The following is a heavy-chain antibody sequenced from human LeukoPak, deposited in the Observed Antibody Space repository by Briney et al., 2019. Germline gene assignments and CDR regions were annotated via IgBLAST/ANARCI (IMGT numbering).Heavy chain of an antibody. CDR1: GGSFSGYY. CDR3: ARSLLRYFDWTLDY. CDR2: INHSGST. V-gene: IGHV4-34*01. D-gene: IGHD3-9*01. Sequence: SETLSLTCAVYGGSFSGYYWSWIRQPPGKGLEWIGEINHSGSTNYNPSLKSRVTISVDTSKNQFSLKLSFVTAADTAVYYCARSLLRYFDWTLDYWGQGTLVTVSS. J-gene: IGHJ4*02.